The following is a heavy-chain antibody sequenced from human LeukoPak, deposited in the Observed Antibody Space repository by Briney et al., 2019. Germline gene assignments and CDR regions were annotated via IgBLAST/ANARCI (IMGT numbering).Heavy chain of an antibody. CDR1: GFTFSSYA. Sequence: PGGSLRLSCATSGFTFSSYAMSWVRQVPGKGLEWVSSIRSTGGNTYYADSVKGRFTISRDNSRNTLYLQIDSLRVEDTAVYYCAKDEKTANLVSSWDNWGQGTLVTVSS. CDR2: IRSTGGNT. CDR3: AKDEKTANLVSSWDN. V-gene: IGHV3-23*01. D-gene: IGHD3-16*01. J-gene: IGHJ4*02.